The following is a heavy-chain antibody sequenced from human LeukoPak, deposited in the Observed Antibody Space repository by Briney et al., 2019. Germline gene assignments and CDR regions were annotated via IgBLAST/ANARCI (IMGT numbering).Heavy chain of an antibody. D-gene: IGHD2-2*01. Sequence: GGSLRLSCAASGFTFSSYSMNWVRQAPGKGLEWVSAISGSGGSTYYADSVKGRFTISRDNSKNTLYLQMNSLRAEDTAVYYCAKDGGYCSSTSCYLEFWFDPWGQGTLVTVSS. J-gene: IGHJ5*02. CDR3: AKDGGYCSSTSCYLEFWFDP. V-gene: IGHV3-23*01. CDR2: ISGSGGST. CDR1: GFTFSSYS.